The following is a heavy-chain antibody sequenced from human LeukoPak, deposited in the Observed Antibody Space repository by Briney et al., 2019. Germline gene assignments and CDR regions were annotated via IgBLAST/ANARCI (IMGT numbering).Heavy chain of an antibody. Sequence: GGSLRLSCAASGFTFSSYWMHWVRQAPGKGLVWVSRINSDGSSTSYADSVKGRFTISRDNAENTLYRQMNSLRAEDTAVYYCARGGSGWYVGGSFDYWGQGTLVTVSS. CDR1: GFTFSSYW. V-gene: IGHV3-74*01. D-gene: IGHD6-19*01. CDR3: ARGGSGWYVGGSFDY. J-gene: IGHJ4*02. CDR2: INSDGSST.